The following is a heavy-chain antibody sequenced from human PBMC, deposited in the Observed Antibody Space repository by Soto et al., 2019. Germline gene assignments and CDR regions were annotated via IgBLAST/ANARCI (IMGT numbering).Heavy chain of an antibody. Sequence: TLSLTCTVSGGSISSGDYYGSWIRQPPGKGLEWIGYIYYSGSTYYNPSLKSRVTISVDTSKNQFSLKLSSVTAADTAVYYCAREVVGGYQFSSAGMDVWGQGTTVTVSS. J-gene: IGHJ6*02. CDR2: IYYSGST. V-gene: IGHV4-30-4*01. D-gene: IGHD6-19*01. CDR3: AREVVGGYQFSSAGMDV. CDR1: GGSISSGDYY.